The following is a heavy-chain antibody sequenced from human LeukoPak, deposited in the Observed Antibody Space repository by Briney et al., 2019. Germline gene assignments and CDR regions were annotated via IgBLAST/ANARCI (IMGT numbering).Heavy chain of an antibody. CDR2: IKQDGTEK. D-gene: IGHD6-19*01. V-gene: IGHV3-7*01. CDR1: GFTFISYY. J-gene: IGHJ5*02. CDR3: ARQWKWFDP. Sequence: AGGSLRLTCAASGFTFISYYMSWIRQAPGKGLEWVANIKQDGTEKDYVDSVKGRFTISRDNDKSSAYLQMNSLSVEDTAVYYCARQWKWFDPWGQGTLVTVSS.